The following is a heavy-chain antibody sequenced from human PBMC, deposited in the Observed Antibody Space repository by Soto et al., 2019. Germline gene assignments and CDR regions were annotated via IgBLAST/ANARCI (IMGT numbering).Heavy chain of an antibody. V-gene: IGHV3-21*01. CDR1: GFTFSSYS. J-gene: IGHJ6*02. D-gene: IGHD3-22*01. CDR2: ISSSSSSYI. CDR3: ASPMIVVAHRDV. Sequence: PGGSLRLSCAASGFTFSSYSMNWVRQAPGKGLEWVSSISSSSSSYIYYADSVKGRFTISRDNAKNSLYLQMNSLRAEDTAVYYCASPMIVVAHRDVWGQGTTVTVSS.